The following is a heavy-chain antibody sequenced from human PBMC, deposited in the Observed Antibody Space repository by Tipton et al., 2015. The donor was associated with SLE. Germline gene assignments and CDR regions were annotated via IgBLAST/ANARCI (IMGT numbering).Heavy chain of an antibody. CDR3: ARVVAVAGIHYYSVDI. J-gene: IGHJ6*02. Sequence: TLSLTCFASGDYITSDIYYWGWIRQPPGKGLEWIGSVYDSGTTYYNPSLKSRVTMSVDTSKTQFSLKLNSLTAADTAVYYCARVVAVAGIHYYSVDIWGQGTTVTVSS. V-gene: IGHV4-39*07. CDR2: VYDSGTT. CDR1: GDYITSDIYY. D-gene: IGHD6-19*01.